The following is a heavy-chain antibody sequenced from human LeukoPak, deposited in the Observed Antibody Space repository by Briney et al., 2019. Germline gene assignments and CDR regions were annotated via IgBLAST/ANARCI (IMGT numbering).Heavy chain of an antibody. J-gene: IGHJ4*02. CDR1: DDSISDYY. V-gene: IGHV4-59*01. D-gene: IGHD3-16*01. Sequence: SETLSLTCTISDDSISDYYRGWIRQPPGKGLEWIGYFHNSGTSTYNPSLKSRVTISADTSKNQFSLKLNSLTTADTAVYYCTRGAGWLIDYWGQGILVTVSS. CDR2: FHNSGTS. CDR3: TRGAGWLIDY.